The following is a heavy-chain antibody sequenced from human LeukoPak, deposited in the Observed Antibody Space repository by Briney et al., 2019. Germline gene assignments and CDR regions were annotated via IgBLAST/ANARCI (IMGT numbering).Heavy chain of an antibody. D-gene: IGHD2-2*01. CDR3: ARHGVPAATYYYYYYMDV. CDR1: GYSFTTYW. V-gene: IGHV5-51*01. CDR2: IYPADSTA. J-gene: IGHJ6*03. Sequence: GESLKISCKASGYSFTTYWIGWVRQVPGKGLEWVGIIYPADSTAKYSPSFQGQVTISVDKSISTAYLQWSRLEASDTAVYYCARHGVPAATYYYYYYMDVWGKGTTVTVSS.